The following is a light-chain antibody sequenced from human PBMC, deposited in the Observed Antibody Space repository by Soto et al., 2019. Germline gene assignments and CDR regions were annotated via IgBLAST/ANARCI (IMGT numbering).Light chain of an antibody. V-gene: IGLV4-69*01. CDR3: QTWGTGIRV. CDR2: LNSDGSH. Sequence: QLVLTQSPSASASLGASVKLTCTLSSGHSSYTIAWHQQQPEKGPRYLMNLNSDGSHSKGDGIPDRFSGSSSGAERYLTISSLQSEDEADYYSQTWGTGIRVFGGGTKVTVL. CDR1: SGHSSYT. J-gene: IGLJ3*02.